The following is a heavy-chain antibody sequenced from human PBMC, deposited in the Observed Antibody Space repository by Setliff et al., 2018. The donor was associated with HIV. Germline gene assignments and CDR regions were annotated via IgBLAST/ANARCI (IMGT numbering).Heavy chain of an antibody. Sequence: SETLSLTCAVYGAPFSGFHWGWIRQSPGKGLEWIGEIDHSGSTKYNPSLKSRVTLSVDTSKNQFSLKIDSVIAADTAVYFCARVGTTVTTRETYKWFDPWGQGTLVT. CDR2: IDHSGST. D-gene: IGHD4-17*01. V-gene: IGHV4-34*01. CDR3: ARVGTTVTTRETYKWFDP. CDR1: GAPFSGFH. J-gene: IGHJ5*02.